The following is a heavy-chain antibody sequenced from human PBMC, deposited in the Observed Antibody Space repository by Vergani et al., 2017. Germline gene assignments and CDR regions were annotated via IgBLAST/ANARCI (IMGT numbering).Heavy chain of an antibody. Sequence: EVQLVPSGAEVKTPGESLKISCKGSGYSFTSYWIGWVRQMPGKGLEWMGIIYPGDSDTRYSPSFQGQVTISADKSISTAYLQWSSLKASDTAMYYCARGKGESDYGDPLDYWGQGTLVTVSS. V-gene: IGHV5-51*03. J-gene: IGHJ4*02. CDR3: ARGKGESDYGDPLDY. CDR2: IYPGDSDT. CDR1: GYSFTSYW. D-gene: IGHD4-17*01.